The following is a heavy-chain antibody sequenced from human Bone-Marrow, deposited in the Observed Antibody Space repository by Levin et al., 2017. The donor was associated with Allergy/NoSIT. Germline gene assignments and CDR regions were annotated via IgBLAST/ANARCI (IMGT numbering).Heavy chain of an antibody. CDR2: MYTGGST. J-gene: IGHJ4*02. CDR3: ATTDGGSGSYYGY. CDR1: GFNFDDYA. D-gene: IGHD3-10*01. V-gene: IGHV3-53*01. Sequence: GGSLRLSCAASGFNFDDYAMNWVRQVPGKGLEWVSVMYTGGSTYYADSVKGRFTISRDNSQNTVFLQMNSLRAEDTAMYYCATTDGGSGSYYGYWGQGTRVTVSS.